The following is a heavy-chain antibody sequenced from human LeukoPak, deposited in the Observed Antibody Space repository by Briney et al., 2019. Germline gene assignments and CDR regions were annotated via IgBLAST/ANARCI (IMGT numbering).Heavy chain of an antibody. CDR2: IYYSGST. D-gene: IGHD6-13*01. CDR1: GGSISSYY. Sequence: SETLSLTCTVSGGSISSYYWSWIRQPPGKGLEWIGYIYYSGSTNYNPSLKSRVTISVDTSKNQFSLKLSSVTAADTAVYYCARALMVKQQLVRWFDPWGQGTLVTVS. J-gene: IGHJ5*02. CDR3: ARALMVKQQLVRWFDP. V-gene: IGHV4-59*01.